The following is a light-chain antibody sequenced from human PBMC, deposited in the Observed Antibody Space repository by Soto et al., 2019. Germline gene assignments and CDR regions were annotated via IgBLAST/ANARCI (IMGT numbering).Light chain of an antibody. J-gene: IGKJ5*01. V-gene: IGKV3-11*01. CDR2: DAS. CDR3: QQLSNWPPIT. CDR1: QMVTSY. Sequence: EIVLTQSPATLSLSPGERATLSCRASQMVTSYLAWYQQKPGQAPRLLIYDASNRATGIPARFSGSGSSTDFTLTISSLEPEDFAVYYCQQLSNWPPITFGQGTRLEIK.